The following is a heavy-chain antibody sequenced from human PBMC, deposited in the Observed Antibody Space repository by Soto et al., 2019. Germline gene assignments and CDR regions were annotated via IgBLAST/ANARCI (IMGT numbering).Heavy chain of an antibody. Sequence: QVQLVQSGAEVKKPGASVKVSCKASGYTFTSYYMHWVRQAPGQGLVWMGIINPSGGSTSYAQKCQGRVTMTRATSTSTVYMEVRSVRSEDTAVYYWARDRHSIVVGPKGGKAGYGGQGTLVTVSS. CDR3: ARDRHSIVVGPKGGKAGY. CDR1: GYTFTSYY. CDR2: INPSGGST. V-gene: IGHV1-46*01. J-gene: IGHJ4*02. D-gene: IGHD3-22*01.